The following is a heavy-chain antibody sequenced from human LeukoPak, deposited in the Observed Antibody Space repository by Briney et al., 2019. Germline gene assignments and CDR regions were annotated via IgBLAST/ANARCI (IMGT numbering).Heavy chain of an antibody. CDR3: AKGTSRSSWAFDI. CDR2: ISGSGGST. J-gene: IGHJ3*02. V-gene: IGHV3-23*01. D-gene: IGHD6-13*01. Sequence: GGSLRLSCAASGFTFSSYAMSWVRQAPGKGLEWVSAISGSGGSTHYADSVKGRFTISRDNSKNTLYLQMNSLRAEDTAVYYCAKGTSRSSWAFDIWGQGTMVTVSS. CDR1: GFTFSSYA.